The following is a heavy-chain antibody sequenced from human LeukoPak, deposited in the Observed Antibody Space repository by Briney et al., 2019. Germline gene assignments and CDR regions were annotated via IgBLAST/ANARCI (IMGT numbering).Heavy chain of an antibody. V-gene: IGHV4-4*07. J-gene: IGHJ2*01. CDR1: GGSISSYY. CDR2: IYTSGST. Sequence: KPSETLSLTCTVSGGSISSYYWSWIRQPAGKGLEWIGRIYTSGSTNYNPSLKSRVTMSVDTSKNQFSLKLSSVTAADTAVYYCARDRDFWSGYYHYWYFDLWGRGTLVTVSS. D-gene: IGHD3-3*01. CDR3: ARDRDFWSGYYHYWYFDL.